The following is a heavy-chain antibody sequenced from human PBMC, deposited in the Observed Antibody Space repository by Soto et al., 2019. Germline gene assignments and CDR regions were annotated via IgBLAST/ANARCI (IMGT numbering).Heavy chain of an antibody. J-gene: IGHJ4*02. Sequence: DVQLVESGGGLVQPGRSLRLSCAASGFTFDDYAIHWVRQAPGKGLEWVSGISWNSGSIGYADSVKGRVTISRDNAKNSLYLQMNSLRAEDTALYYCAKDKWELSYYFDYWGQGTLVTVSS. CDR2: ISWNSGSI. D-gene: IGHD1-26*01. CDR3: AKDKWELSYYFDY. V-gene: IGHV3-9*01. CDR1: GFTFDDYA.